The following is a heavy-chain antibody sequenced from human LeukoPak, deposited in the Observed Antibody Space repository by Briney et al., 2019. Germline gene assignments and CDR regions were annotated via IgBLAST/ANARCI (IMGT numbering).Heavy chain of an antibody. CDR3: ARGPRGTHYYYYGMDV. J-gene: IGHJ6*02. Sequence: SETLSLTCAVYGGSFSGYYWSWIRQPPGKGLEWIGEINHSGSTNYNPPLKSRVTISVDTSKNQFSLKLSSVTAADTAVYYCARGPRGTHYYYYGMDVWGQGTTVTVSS. V-gene: IGHV4-34*01. CDR2: INHSGST. CDR1: GGSFSGYY.